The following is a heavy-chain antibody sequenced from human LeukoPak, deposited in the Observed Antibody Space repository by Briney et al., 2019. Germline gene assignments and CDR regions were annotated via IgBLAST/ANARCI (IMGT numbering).Heavy chain of an antibody. D-gene: IGHD2-15*01. CDR2: INWNGGRT. CDR3: ARDGGEYCSGGRCTAFDI. J-gene: IGHJ3*02. CDR1: GFTFDDYG. V-gene: IGHV3-20*04. Sequence: GGSLRLSCAASGFTFDDYGMSWVRQAPGKGLEWVSGINWNGGRTGYADSVKGRFTISRDNAKNSLYLQMNSLRVEDTAVYYCARDGGEYCSGGRCTAFDIWGQGTMVTVSS.